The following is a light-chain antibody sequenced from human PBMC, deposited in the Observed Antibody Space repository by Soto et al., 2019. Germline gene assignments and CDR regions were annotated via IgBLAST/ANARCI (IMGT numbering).Light chain of an antibody. CDR2: KAS. J-gene: IGKJ1*01. V-gene: IGKV1-5*03. CDR1: QSISTW. Sequence: DIQMTQSPSTLSASVGDRVTITCRAGQSISTWLAWYQQKPGKAPKLLIYKASNLESGVPSRFSGSGSGTEITLIISSLQPDDFATYYCQQYNGTFGQGTKVDIK. CDR3: QQYNGT.